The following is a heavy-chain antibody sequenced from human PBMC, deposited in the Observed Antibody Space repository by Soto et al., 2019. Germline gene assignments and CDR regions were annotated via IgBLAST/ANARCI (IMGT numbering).Heavy chain of an antibody. CDR2: IKQDGSEK. D-gene: IGHD2-15*01. V-gene: IGHV3-7*03. CDR1: GFTFSSNG. J-gene: IGHJ6*02. CDR3: ARELSPPDYYYYYGMDV. Sequence: EVQLVESGGGLVQPGGPLRLSCAAPGFTFSSNGLTWVRQAPGKGLEGVAKIKQDGSEKYYVDSVKGRFTISRDNAKNSLYLQMNSLRAEDTAVYYCARELSPPDYYYYYGMDVWGQGTTVTVSS.